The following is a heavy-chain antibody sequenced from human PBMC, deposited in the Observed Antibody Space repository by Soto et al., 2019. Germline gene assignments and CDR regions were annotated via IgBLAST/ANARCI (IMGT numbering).Heavy chain of an antibody. Sequence: QVQLVESGGGVVQPGRSLRLSCAASGFTFSSYGMHWVRQAPGKGLEWVAVISYDGSNKYYADSVKGRFTISRDNSKNTLYLQMNSLRAEDTAVYYCAKDSVRPVNIVSLGMDVWGQGTKVTVSS. CDR2: ISYDGSNK. CDR3: AKDSVRPVNIVSLGMDV. V-gene: IGHV3-30*18. D-gene: IGHD2-15*01. CDR1: GFTFSSYG. J-gene: IGHJ6*02.